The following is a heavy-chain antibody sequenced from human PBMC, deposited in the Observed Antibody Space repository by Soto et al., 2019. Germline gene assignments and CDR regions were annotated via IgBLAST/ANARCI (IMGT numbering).Heavy chain of an antibody. CDR2: IRSKAYGGTT. CDR3: TSLYYDFWSGVADY. D-gene: IGHD3-3*01. V-gene: IGHV3-49*04. Sequence: GGSLRLSCTASGFTFGDYAMSWVRQAPGKGLEWVGFIRSKAYGGTTEYAASVKGRFTISRDDSKSIAYLQMNSLKTEDTAVYYCTSLYYDFWSGVADYWGQGTLVSVSS. CDR1: GFTFGDYA. J-gene: IGHJ4*02.